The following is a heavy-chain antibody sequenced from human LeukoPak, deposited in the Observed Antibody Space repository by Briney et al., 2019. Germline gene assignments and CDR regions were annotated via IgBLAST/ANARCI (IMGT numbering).Heavy chain of an antibody. V-gene: IGHV4-38-2*01. D-gene: IGHD6-13*01. CDR3: ARVGSQYSSSWNFDY. J-gene: IGHJ4*02. CDR2: IYHSGST. Sequence: SETLSLTCAVSGGSIYSHYWGWIRQPPGKGLEWIGSIYHSGSTYYNPSLKSRVTISVDTSKNQFSLKLSSVTAADTAVYYCARVGSQYSSSWNFDYWGQGTLVTVSS. CDR1: GGSIYSHY.